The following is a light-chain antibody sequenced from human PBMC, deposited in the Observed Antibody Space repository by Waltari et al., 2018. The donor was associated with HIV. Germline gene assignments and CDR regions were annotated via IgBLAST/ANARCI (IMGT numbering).Light chain of an antibody. Sequence: DIVMTQSPLSLSVTAGEPASISCRSSQSLLHRNGYNYVDWYLQKPGQSPQLLIYLGSNRASGVTDRFSGSGSGTDFTLKISRVEAEDVGVYYCMQALQRITFGQGTRLEIK. J-gene: IGKJ5*01. V-gene: IGKV2-28*01. CDR1: QSLLHRNGYNY. CDR3: MQALQRIT. CDR2: LGS.